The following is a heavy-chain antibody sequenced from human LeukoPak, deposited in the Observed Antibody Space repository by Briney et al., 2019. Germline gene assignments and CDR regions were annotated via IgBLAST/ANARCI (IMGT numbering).Heavy chain of an antibody. J-gene: IGHJ4*02. D-gene: IGHD3-9*01. CDR1: GGSFSGYY. CDR2: INHSGST. V-gene: IGHV4-34*01. Sequence: SETLPLTCAVYGGSFSGYYWSWIRQPPGKGLEWIGEINHSGSTNYNPSLKSRVTISVDTSKNQFPLKLSSVTAADTAVYYCARGGLRYFDWLHRSYYFDYWGQGTLVTVSS. CDR3: ARGGLRYFDWLHRSYYFDY.